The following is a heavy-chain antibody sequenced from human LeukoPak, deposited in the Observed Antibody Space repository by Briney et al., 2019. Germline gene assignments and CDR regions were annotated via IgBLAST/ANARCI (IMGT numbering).Heavy chain of an antibody. CDR3: ARLEADYDPRIDY. D-gene: IGHD3-22*01. V-gene: IGHV4-4*07. Sequence: SETLSLTCTVSGGSISTYYWSRIRQPAGKGLEWIGRIYTSGTTNYNPSLKSRVTMSVDTSKNQFSLRLSSVTAADTAMYYCARLEADYDPRIDYWGQGTLVTVSS. CDR1: GGSISTYY. CDR2: IYTSGTT. J-gene: IGHJ4*02.